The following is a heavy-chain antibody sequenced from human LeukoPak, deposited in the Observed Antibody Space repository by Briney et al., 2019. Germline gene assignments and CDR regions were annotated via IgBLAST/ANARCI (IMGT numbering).Heavy chain of an antibody. CDR1: GFTFSSYG. CDR2: IWYDGSNK. CDR3: ASFIAVAGTSAY. Sequence: QPGGSLRLSCAASGFTFSSYGMHWVRQAPGKGLEWVAVIWYDGSNKYYADSVKGRFTISRDNSKNTLYLQMNSLRAEDTAVYYCASFIAVAGTSAYWGQGTLVTVSS. J-gene: IGHJ4*02. D-gene: IGHD6-19*01. V-gene: IGHV3-33*01.